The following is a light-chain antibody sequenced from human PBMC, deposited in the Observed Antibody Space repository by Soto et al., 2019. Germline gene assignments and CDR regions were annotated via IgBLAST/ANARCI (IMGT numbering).Light chain of an antibody. CDR1: SSDVGGYNY. CDR3: GSYTSGSTYV. V-gene: IGLV2-14*01. Sequence: QSALTQPASVSGSPGQSITISCTGTSSDVGGYNYVSWYQQYPGKAPKLMIYEVSNRPSGVSTRFSGSKSGNTASLTISGLQTEDEADYYCGSYTSGSTYVLGNGTKVTV. J-gene: IGLJ1*01. CDR2: EVS.